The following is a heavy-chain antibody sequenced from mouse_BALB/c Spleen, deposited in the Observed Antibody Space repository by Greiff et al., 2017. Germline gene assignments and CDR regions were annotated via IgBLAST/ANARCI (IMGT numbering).Heavy chain of an antibody. CDR3: ASELTGTYYYAMDY. D-gene: IGHD4-1*01. V-gene: IGHV1-4*02. CDR1: GYTFTSYT. Sequence: QVQLQQSAAELARPGASVKMSCKASGYTFTSYTMHWVKQRPGQGLEWIGYINPSSGYTEYNQKFKDKTTLTADKSSSTAYMQLSSLTSEDSAVYYCASELTGTYYYAMDYWGQGTSVTVSS. CDR2: INPSSGYT. J-gene: IGHJ4*01.